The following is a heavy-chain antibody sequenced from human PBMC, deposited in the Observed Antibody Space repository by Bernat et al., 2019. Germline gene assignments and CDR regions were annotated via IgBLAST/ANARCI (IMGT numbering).Heavy chain of an antibody. V-gene: IGHV3-30*18. D-gene: IGHD2/OR15-2a*01. CDR2: ISYDGSNK. J-gene: IGHJ4*02. Sequence: QVQLVESGGGVVQPGRSLRLSCAASGFTFSSYGMHWVRQAPGKGLEWVAVISYDGSNKYYADSVKGRFNISRDNSKNTLYLQMNSLRAEDTAVYYCAKGGEYFDYWGQGTLVTVSS. CDR1: GFTFSSYG. CDR3: AKGGEYFDY.